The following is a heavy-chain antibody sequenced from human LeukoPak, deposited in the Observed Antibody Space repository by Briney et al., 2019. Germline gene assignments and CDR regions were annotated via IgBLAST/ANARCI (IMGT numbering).Heavy chain of an antibody. CDR3: ARGYPLSTTAAGTYFQH. D-gene: IGHD6-13*01. Sequence: ASVKVSCKPSGYTFSGYYMHWVRQAPGQGLEWMGWINPNSGGTNYAQKFQGRVTMTRDTSISTAYMELSGLRSDDAAVYYCARGYPLSTTAAGTYFQHWGQGTLVTVSS. V-gene: IGHV1-2*02. CDR2: INPNSGGT. CDR1: GYTFSGYY. J-gene: IGHJ1*01.